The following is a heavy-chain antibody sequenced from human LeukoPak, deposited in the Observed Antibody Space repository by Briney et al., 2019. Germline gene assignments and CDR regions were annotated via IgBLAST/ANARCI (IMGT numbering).Heavy chain of an antibody. Sequence: LTGGSLRLSCTASGFTFSDYWISWVRQAPGKGLEWVANINKDGSERHYVDSLRGRFTISRDNARNSLYLQMNSLRAEDTAVYFCARDLYYFHISGYYASDLWGQGTLVTVSS. CDR2: INKDGSER. V-gene: IGHV3-7*01. D-gene: IGHD3-22*01. CDR3: ARDLYYFHISGYYASDL. J-gene: IGHJ5*02. CDR1: GFTFSDYW.